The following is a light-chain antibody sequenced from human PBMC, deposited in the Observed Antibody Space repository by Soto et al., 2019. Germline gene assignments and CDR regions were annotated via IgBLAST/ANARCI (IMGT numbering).Light chain of an antibody. J-gene: IGKJ1*01. CDR2: KAP. CDR1: QSISSW. CDR3: QQYNSLWT. Sequence: DIQMTQSPSTLSASVGDRVTITGRASQSISSWLSWYQPKPGKAPKLLIYKAPSLESGVPSRFSGSGSGTEFTITISRLQPDDFATYSCQQYNSLWTFGQWTKVDIK. V-gene: IGKV1-5*03.